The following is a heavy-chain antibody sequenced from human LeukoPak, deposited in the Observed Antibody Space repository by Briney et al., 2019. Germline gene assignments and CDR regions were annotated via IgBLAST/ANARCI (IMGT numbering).Heavy chain of an antibody. CDR3: VTSRSGYYGFFDY. J-gene: IGHJ4*02. V-gene: IGHV3-74*01. CDR1: GFTSSGDW. Sequence: GGSLRLSCAASGFTSSGDWMHWVRQVPGKGLVWVSRINGDGTSTSYSDSVKGRFTISRDNAKNTLYLQMNSLRAEDTAVYYCVTSRSGYYGFFDYWGQGTLVTVSS. CDR2: INGDGTST. D-gene: IGHD5-12*01.